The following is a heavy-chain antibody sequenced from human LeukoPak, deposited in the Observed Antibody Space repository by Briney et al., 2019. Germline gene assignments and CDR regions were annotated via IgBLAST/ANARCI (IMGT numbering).Heavy chain of an antibody. CDR2: MDKETNLYAT. CDR3: TRDSGTYNWFDP. CDR1: GFTFSDSA. J-gene: IGHJ5*02. Sequence: SGGSLRLSCVASGFTFSDSAIHWVRQSSGKGLEWIGHMDKETNLYATALAASVKGRFTVSRDDSKNTAYLHMNSLKTEDTALYYCTRDSGTYNWFDPWGQGTVVTVSS. V-gene: IGHV3-73*01. D-gene: IGHD1-26*01.